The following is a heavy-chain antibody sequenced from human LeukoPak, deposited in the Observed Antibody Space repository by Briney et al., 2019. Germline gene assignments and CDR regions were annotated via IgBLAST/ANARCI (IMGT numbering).Heavy chain of an antibody. D-gene: IGHD3-3*01. CDR3: ARGGYYGSGRYYFDS. Sequence: GGSLRLSCAASGFTFSDYYMSWIRQAPGKGLEWVANIQQDGSEKYYVDSVKGRFTISRDNAKNSLYLQMNSLRAEDTAVYYCARGGYYGSGRYYFDSWGQGTLVTVSS. CDR1: GFTFSDYY. CDR2: IQQDGSEK. V-gene: IGHV3-7*01. J-gene: IGHJ4*02.